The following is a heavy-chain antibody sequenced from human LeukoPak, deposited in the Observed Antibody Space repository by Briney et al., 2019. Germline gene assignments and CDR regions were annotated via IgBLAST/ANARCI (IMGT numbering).Heavy chain of an antibody. Sequence: GGSLRLSCAASGFTFSSYAMSWVRQAPGKGLEWVSAISGSGGSTYYADSVKGRFTISRDNSKNTLYLQMNSLRDEDTAVYYCAKGLYSSSWYGVYWGQGTLVTVSS. CDR2: ISGSGGST. CDR1: GFTFSSYA. V-gene: IGHV3-23*01. J-gene: IGHJ4*02. CDR3: AKGLYSSSWYGVY. D-gene: IGHD6-13*01.